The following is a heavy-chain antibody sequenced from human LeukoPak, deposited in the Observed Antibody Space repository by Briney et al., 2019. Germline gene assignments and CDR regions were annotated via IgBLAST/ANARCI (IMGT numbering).Heavy chain of an antibody. D-gene: IGHD1-1*01. CDR1: GGTINDYA. Sequence: SVKVSCKPSGGTINDYAVYWVRQAPGQGLEWMARIIPIFGTVNYAQNFQDRLTISADQSTSTAHMELSSLKYEDTAIYYCATPPPGYSFSNHYYYMDVWGKGTTVTVSS. CDR2: IIPIFGTV. J-gene: IGHJ6*03. V-gene: IGHV1-69*13. CDR3: ATPPPGYSFSNHYYYMDV.